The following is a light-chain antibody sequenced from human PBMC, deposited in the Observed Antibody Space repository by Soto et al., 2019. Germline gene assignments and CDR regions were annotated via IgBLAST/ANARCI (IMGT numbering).Light chain of an antibody. Sequence: EIVMTQSPATLSVSPGERATLSCRASQSVSSNLAWYQQKPGQAPRLLIYGASTRATGIPARFSGSGPGTEFTLTISSLQSGDFAVYYCQQYNNWPRTFGQGTKV. CDR2: GAS. V-gene: IGKV3-15*01. CDR1: QSVSSN. CDR3: QQYNNWPRT. J-gene: IGKJ1*01.